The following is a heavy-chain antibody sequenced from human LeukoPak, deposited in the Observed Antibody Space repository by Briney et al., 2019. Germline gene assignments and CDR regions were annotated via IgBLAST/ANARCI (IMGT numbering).Heavy chain of an antibody. J-gene: IGHJ5*02. CDR3: ARAFHRRADP. D-gene: IGHD1-14*01. CDR1: GGSISSSSYY. CDR2: IYYSGST. V-gene: IGHV4-39*07. Sequence: SETLSLTCTVSGGSISSSSYYWGWIRQPPGKGLEWIGSIYYSGSTYYNPSLKSRVTISVDTSKNQFSLKLSSVTAADTAVYYCARAFHRRADPWGQGTLVTVSS.